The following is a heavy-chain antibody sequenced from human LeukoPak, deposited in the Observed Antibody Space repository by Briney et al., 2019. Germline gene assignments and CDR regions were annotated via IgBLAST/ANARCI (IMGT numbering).Heavy chain of an antibody. Sequence: SETLSLTCTVSGGSISSYYWSWIRQPAGKGLEWIGRIYTSGSTNYNPSLKSRVTMSVDTSKNQFSLKLSSVTAADTVVYYCARGADYYYYYYMDVWGKGTTVIISS. CDR1: GGSISSYY. J-gene: IGHJ6*03. CDR3: ARGADYYYYYYMDV. V-gene: IGHV4-4*07. CDR2: IYTSGST. D-gene: IGHD1-26*01.